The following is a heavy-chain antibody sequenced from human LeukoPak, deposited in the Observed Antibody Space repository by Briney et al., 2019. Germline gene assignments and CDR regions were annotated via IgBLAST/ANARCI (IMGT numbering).Heavy chain of an antibody. V-gene: IGHV3-21*01. CDR1: GFTFSSYS. CDR2: ISSSSSYI. J-gene: IGHJ4*02. Sequence: GGSLRLSCAASGFTFSSYSMNWVRQAPGKGLEWVSSISSSSSYIYYADSVKGRSTISRDNAKNSLYLQMNSLRAEDTAVYYCARDPVYVWGSYDPYFDYWGQGTLVTVSS. D-gene: IGHD3-16*01. CDR3: ARDPVYVWGSYDPYFDY.